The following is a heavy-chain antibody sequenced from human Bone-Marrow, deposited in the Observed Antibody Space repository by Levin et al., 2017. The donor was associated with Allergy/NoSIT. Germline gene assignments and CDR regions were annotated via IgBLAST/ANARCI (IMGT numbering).Heavy chain of an antibody. D-gene: IGHD2-2*01. CDR1: GFTFSSYW. CDR2: IKQDGSEK. CDR3: ARDRGEWYQLPQFDP. Sequence: PGGSLRLSCAASGFTFSSYWMSWVRQAPGKGLEWVANIKQDGSEKYYVDSVKGRFTISRDNAKNSLYQQMNSLRAEDTAVYYCARDRGEWYQLPQFDPWGQGTLVTVSS. V-gene: IGHV3-7*01. J-gene: IGHJ5*02.